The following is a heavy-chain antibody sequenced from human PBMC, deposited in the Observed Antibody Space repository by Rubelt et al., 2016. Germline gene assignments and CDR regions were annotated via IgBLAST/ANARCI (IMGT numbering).Heavy chain of an antibody. CDR2: FDTEDGEI. Sequence: QVQLVQSGAEVKKPGASVKVSCKVSGNTLSEFSMHWVRQAPGKGLEWMGGFDTEDGEISYAQKFQGRVTMTTAYMELRSLRSDDTAVYYCARAGKYSSTWYGFWFDSWGQGTLVTVSS. CDR1: GNTLSEFS. CDR3: ARAGKYSSTWYGFWFDS. J-gene: IGHJ5*01. V-gene: IGHV1-24*01. D-gene: IGHD6-13*01.